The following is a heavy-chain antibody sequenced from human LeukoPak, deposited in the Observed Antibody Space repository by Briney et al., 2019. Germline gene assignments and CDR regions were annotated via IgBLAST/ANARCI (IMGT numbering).Heavy chain of an antibody. CDR2: ISAYNGNT. J-gene: IGHJ3*02. D-gene: IGHD1-1*01. CDR1: GYTFTSYG. V-gene: IGHV1-18*01. CDR3: AREESGTGAFDI. Sequence: GASVKVSCKASGYTFTSYGISWVRQAPGQGLEWMGWISAYNGNTNYAQKLQGRVTMTTDTSTSTAYMELRSLRSDDTAMYCCAREESGTGAFDIWGQGTMVTVSS.